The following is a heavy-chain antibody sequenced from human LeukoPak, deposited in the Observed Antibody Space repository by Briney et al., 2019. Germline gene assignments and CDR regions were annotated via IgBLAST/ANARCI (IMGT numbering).Heavy chain of an antibody. CDR3: ATFWGGSP. J-gene: IGHJ5*02. D-gene: IGHD3-3*01. CDR1: GFTFSSYA. V-gene: IGHV3-30-3*01. Sequence: GRSLRLSCAASGFTFSSYAMHWVRQAPGKGLEWVAVISYDGSNKYYADSVKGRFTISRDNSKNTLYLQMNSLRAEDTSVYYCATFWGGSPWGQGTLVTVSS. CDR2: ISYDGSNK.